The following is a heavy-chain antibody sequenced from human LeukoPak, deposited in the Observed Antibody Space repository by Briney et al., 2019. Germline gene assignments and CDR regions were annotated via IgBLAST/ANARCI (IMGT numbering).Heavy chain of an antibody. J-gene: IGHJ4*02. CDR2: TNHSGST. D-gene: IGHD3-10*01. Sequence: PSETLSLTCAVYGGSFSGYYWSWIRQPPGKGLEWIGETNHSGSTNYNPSLKSRVTISVDTSKNQFSLKLSSVTAADTAVYYCARAITYYYGSGSYRFDYWGQGTLVTVSS. CDR3: ARAITYYYGSGSYRFDY. V-gene: IGHV4-34*01. CDR1: GGSFSGYY.